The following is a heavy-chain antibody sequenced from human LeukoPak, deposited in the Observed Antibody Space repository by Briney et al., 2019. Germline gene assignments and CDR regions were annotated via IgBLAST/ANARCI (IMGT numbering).Heavy chain of an antibody. CDR3: AKELLFGELSLWYFDS. V-gene: IGHV3-23*01. D-gene: IGHD3-10*01. CDR1: GFTFSDYA. J-gene: IGHJ4*02. CDR2: ISGSGGST. Sequence: GGSLRLSCAASGFTFSDYAMTWVRQDPGKGLEWISTISGSGGSTYYADSVKGRFTISRDNSKTTLYLQMNSLRAEDTAVYSCAKELLFGELSLWYFDSWGQGTLVTVSS.